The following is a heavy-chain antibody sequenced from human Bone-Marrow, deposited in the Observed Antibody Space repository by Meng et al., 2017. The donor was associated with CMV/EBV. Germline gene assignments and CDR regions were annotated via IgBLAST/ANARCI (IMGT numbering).Heavy chain of an antibody. CDR3: AREGQYYYSYYGMDV. Sequence: SVKVSCKASGGTFSSSSISWVRQAPGQGLEWMGGIIPIIVTATYAQKFGGRVTITVDKSATTAHMEMRSLTSEDTAVYYCAREGQYYYSYYGMDVWGQGTTVTVSS. J-gene: IGHJ6*02. CDR2: IIPIIVTA. CDR1: GGTFSSSS. V-gene: IGHV1-69*06.